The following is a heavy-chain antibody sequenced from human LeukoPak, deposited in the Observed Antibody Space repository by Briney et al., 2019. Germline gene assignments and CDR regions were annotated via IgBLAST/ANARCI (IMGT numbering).Heavy chain of an antibody. Sequence: GGSLRLSCAASGFTFSSYAMHWVRQAPGKGLEWVAVISYDGSNKYHADSVKGRFTISRDNSKNTLYLQMNSLRAEDTAVYYCARCDFWSGCKYYGMDVWGQGTTVTVPS. CDR3: ARCDFWSGCKYYGMDV. CDR2: ISYDGSNK. CDR1: GFTFSSYA. V-gene: IGHV3-30-3*01. D-gene: IGHD3-3*01. J-gene: IGHJ6*02.